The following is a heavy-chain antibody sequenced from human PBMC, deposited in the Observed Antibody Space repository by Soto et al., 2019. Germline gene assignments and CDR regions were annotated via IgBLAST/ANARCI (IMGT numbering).Heavy chain of an antibody. CDR1: GGTFSSYA. J-gene: IGHJ6*02. Sequence: SVKVSCKASGGTFSSYAISWVRQAPGQGLEWMGGIIPIFGTANYAQKFQGRVTITADKSTSTAYMELSSLRSEDTAVYYCARELGIAAAGSPLPYHYYYYGMDVWGQGTTVTVSS. CDR2: IIPIFGTA. D-gene: IGHD6-13*01. V-gene: IGHV1-69*06. CDR3: ARELGIAAAGSPLPYHYYYYGMDV.